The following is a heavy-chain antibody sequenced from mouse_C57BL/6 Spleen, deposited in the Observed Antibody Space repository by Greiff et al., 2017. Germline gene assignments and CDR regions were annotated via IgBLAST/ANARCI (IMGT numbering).Heavy chain of an antibody. V-gene: IGHV1-59*01. CDR3: ARRGITTVVATSLDY. J-gene: IGHJ2*01. CDR2: IDPSDSYT. CDR1: GYTFTSYW. Sequence: VQLQQPGAELVRPGTSVKLSCKASGYTFTSYWMHWVKQRPGQGLEWIGVIDPSDSYTNYNQKFKGKATLTVDTSSSTAYMQLSSLTSEDSAVYYCARRGITTVVATSLDYWGQGTTLTVSP. D-gene: IGHD1-1*01.